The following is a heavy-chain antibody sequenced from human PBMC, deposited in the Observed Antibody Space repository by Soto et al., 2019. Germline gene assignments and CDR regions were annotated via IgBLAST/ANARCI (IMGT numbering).Heavy chain of an antibody. CDR3: ARESSLLLPYSGKKSDP. J-gene: IGHJ5*01. D-gene: IGHD3-10*01. Sequence: SETLSLTCTVSGGSVNSGHYYWNWIRQSPGKGLEWIGYIYYSGSTNYNSSLKSRLSISIDTSRNQFSLKLTSVTAADTAVYYCARESSLLLPYSGKKSDPWGQGILVTVSS. CDR1: GGSVNSGHYY. CDR2: IYYSGST. V-gene: IGHV4-61*01.